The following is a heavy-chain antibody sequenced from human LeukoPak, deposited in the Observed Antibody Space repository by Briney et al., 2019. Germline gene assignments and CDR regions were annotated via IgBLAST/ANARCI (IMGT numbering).Heavy chain of an antibody. CDR2: ISYDGSNK. CDR1: GFTFSSYA. V-gene: IGHV3-30-3*01. D-gene: IGHD3-16*02. CDR3: AREGYTAYYYFDY. Sequence: PGGSLRLSCAASGFTFSSYAIHWVRQAPGKGLEWVAVISYDGSNKYYADSVKGRFTISRDNYKNTLYLQMNSLRAEDTAVYYCAREGYTAYYYFDYWGQGTLVTVSS. J-gene: IGHJ4*02.